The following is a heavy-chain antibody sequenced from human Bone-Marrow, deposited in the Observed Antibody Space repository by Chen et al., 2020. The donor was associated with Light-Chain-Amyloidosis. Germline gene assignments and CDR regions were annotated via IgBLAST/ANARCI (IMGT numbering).Heavy chain of an antibody. CDR2: IIPVIGTI. CDR1: GCTFSSYA. Sequence: GTEVKKPGPSVKVSCKASGCTFSSYALNWVRQAPGQGLEWMAEIIPVIGTIRYAPDFQGRVTVTTDESMSTAYMELSSLRSEDTAVYYCATARLQAGTYTYYHSYYMHVWGTGTTVIVSS. D-gene: IGHD1-26*01. V-gene: IGHV1-69*05. J-gene: IGHJ6*03. CDR3: ATARLQAGTYTYYHSYYMHV.